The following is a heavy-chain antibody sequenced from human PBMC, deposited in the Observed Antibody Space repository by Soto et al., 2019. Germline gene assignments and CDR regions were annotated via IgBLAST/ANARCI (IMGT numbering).Heavy chain of an antibody. J-gene: IGHJ3*02. V-gene: IGHV4-39*01. Sequence: SETLSLTCTVSGGSISSSSYYWGWIRQPPGKGLEWIGSIYYSGSTYYNPSLKSRVTISVDTSKNQFSLKLSSVTAADTAVYYCARAAQWLAYAFDIWGQGTMVTVSS. CDR1: GGSISSSSYY. CDR2: IYYSGST. D-gene: IGHD6-19*01. CDR3: ARAAQWLAYAFDI.